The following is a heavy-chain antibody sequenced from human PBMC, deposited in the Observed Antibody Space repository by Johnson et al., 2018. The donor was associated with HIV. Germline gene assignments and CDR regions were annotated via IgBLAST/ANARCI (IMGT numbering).Heavy chain of an antibody. V-gene: IGHV3-30*04. CDR3: ASGDDDGF. CDR2: ISFDGKNK. Sequence: QVHLVESGGGLVKPGGSLTLSCAASRFTLTNYPMHWVRQAPGKGLEWVAVISFDGKNKFYADSVKGRFTISRDNSRNTLYLQMNSLRPEDTAVYYCASGDDDGFWGRGTLVTVSS. D-gene: IGHD5-12*01. CDR1: RFTLTNYP. J-gene: IGHJ4*03.